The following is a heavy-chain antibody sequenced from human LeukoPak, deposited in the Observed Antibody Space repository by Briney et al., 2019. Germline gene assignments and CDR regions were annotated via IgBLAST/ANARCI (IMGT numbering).Heavy chain of an antibody. J-gene: IGHJ4*02. Sequence: AGGSLRLSCAASGFTFSSYGMHWVRQAPGKGLEWVAVISYDGSNKYYADSVKGRFTISRDNARNTLYLQMSSLRAEDTAVYYCARGRVFDTSGYSVDYWGQGTLVTVSS. D-gene: IGHD3-22*01. V-gene: IGHV3-30*03. CDR3: ARGRVFDTSGYSVDY. CDR1: GFTFSSYG. CDR2: ISYDGSNK.